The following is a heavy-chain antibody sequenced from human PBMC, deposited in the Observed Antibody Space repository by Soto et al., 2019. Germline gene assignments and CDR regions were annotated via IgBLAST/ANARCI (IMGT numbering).Heavy chain of an antibody. CDR2: IDSRGNFM. CDR3: ASGAY. D-gene: IGHD3-16*01. V-gene: IGHV3-21*01. CDR1: GFTFSSYT. J-gene: IGHJ4*02. Sequence: EEHLVESGGGLVKPGGSLRLSCAASGFTFSSYTMNWVRQAPGKGLEWVSSIDSRGNFMYYSASVKGRFSISRDNANNSLFLQMSGLRAEYTAVYYCASGAYWGQGTLVTVSS.